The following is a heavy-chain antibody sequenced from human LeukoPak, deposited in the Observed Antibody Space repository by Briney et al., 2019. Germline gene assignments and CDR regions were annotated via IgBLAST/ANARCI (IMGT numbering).Heavy chain of an antibody. Sequence: PGGSLRLSCAASGFTVSNTYMSWVRQAPGKGLEWVSLIYSGGSTYYADSVKGRFTISRDNSTNTMFLQMNSLRAEDTAVYYCARVIAARHFDYWGQGTLVTVSS. CDR2: IYSGGST. CDR1: GFTVSNTY. D-gene: IGHD6-6*01. CDR3: ARVIAARHFDY. J-gene: IGHJ4*02. V-gene: IGHV3-66*01.